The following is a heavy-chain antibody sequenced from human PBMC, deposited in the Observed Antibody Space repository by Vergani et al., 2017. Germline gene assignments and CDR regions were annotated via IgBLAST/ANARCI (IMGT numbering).Heavy chain of an antibody. CDR3: ARASHCINCYSEGPNGPGYYYMDG. V-gene: IGHV4-61*02. CDR1: GASVSRGTYY. CDR2: MYTSGHT. Sequence: QVQLQESGPGLLKPSQTLSLTCTVSGASVSRGTYYWTWIRQPAGKKLEWIVRMYTSGHTIYNPSLESRVTMSVDTSKNQFSLQLSSVTAADTAVYYCARASHCINCYSEGPNGPGYYYMDGWGKGTTVTVSS. D-gene: IGHD2-21*01. J-gene: IGHJ6*03.